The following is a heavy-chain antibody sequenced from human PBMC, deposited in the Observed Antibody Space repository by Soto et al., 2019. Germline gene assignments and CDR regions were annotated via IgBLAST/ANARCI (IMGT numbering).Heavy chain of an antibody. V-gene: IGHV1-18*01. CDR2: ISAYNRNI. Sequence: QVQLVQSGAEVKKPGASVKVSCKASGYTLTTYDISWVRQAPGQGLEWMGWISAYNRNIKYIQKFQGRADMNTDTSTSTAYMELRSLRSDDTAVYYCARHREGGYTYGYDYWGQGTLVTVSS. D-gene: IGHD5-18*01. J-gene: IGHJ4*02. CDR1: GYTLTTYD. CDR3: ARHREGGYTYGYDY.